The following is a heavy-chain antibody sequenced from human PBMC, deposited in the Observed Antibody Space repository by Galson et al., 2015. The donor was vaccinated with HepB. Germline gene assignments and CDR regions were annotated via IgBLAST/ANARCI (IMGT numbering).Heavy chain of an antibody. CDR3: AKDEEGFLEWLLSGYFDY. CDR2: ISGSGGST. Sequence: SLRLSCAASGFTFSSYAMSWVRQAPGKGLEWVSAISGSGGSTYYADSVKGRFTISRDNSKNTLYLQMNSLRAEDTAVYYCAKDEEGFLEWLLSGYFDYWGQGTLVTVSS. J-gene: IGHJ4*02. V-gene: IGHV3-23*01. D-gene: IGHD3-3*01. CDR1: GFTFSSYA.